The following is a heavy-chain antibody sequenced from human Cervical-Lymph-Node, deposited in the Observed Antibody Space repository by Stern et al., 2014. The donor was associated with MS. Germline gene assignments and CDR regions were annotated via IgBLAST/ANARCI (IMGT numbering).Heavy chain of an antibody. CDR1: GFTFADYA. V-gene: IGHV3-9*01. Sequence: VQLVESGGGLVQPGMSLRLSCAASGFTFADYAMHWVRQAPVKGLEWVSGVGWTSGSIGYADSVKGRFTISRDNAKNSLYLQMNSLRTEDTAFYYCAKGSVGIAVPRNFDYWGQGTLVTVSS. D-gene: IGHD6-19*01. J-gene: IGHJ4*02. CDR3: AKGSVGIAVPRNFDY. CDR2: VGWTSGSI.